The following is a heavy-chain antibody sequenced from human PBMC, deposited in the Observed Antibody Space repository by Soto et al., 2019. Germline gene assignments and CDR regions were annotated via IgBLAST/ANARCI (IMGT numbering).Heavy chain of an antibody. J-gene: IGHJ4*02. V-gene: IGHV4-31*03. Sequence: SETLSLTCRLSGGSITGAYYWNWIRQHPGKGLEWIGSIHYRGSTYYNPSLKTRITISLDRSNNQFSLNLSSVTAADTAVYYCARAYTSGWSLPFDYWGQGTLVTVSS. CDR1: GGSITGAYY. CDR2: IHYRGST. D-gene: IGHD6-19*01. CDR3: ARAYTSGWSLPFDY.